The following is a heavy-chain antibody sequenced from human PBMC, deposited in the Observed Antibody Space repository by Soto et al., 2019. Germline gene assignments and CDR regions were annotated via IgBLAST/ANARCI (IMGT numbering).Heavy chain of an antibody. D-gene: IGHD4-17*01. V-gene: IGHV3-66*01. J-gene: IGHJ3*02. CDR3: ARRKNDYVDYDIQGGRDAFDI. Sequence: EVQLVESGGGLVQPGGSLRLSCAASGFTVSSNYMSWVRQAPGKGLEWVSVIYSGGSTYYADYVKGRLTSSRDNSTNTLFHQMNNLSAVDTAEYYGARRKNDYVDYDIQGGRDAFDIWGQGTMVTVSS. CDR2: IYSGGST. CDR1: GFTVSSNY.